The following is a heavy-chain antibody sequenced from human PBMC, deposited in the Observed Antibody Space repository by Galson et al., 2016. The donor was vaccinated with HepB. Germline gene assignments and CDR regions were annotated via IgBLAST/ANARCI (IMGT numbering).Heavy chain of an antibody. V-gene: IGHV4/OR15-8*01. J-gene: IGHJ4*02. Sequence: SETLSLTCVVSGGSISGFNWWNWVRQSPGKGLQWIGEIFHTGGANYNPSLRGRVTMSVDKAKNQFSLNLTSVTAADTAVYYCARDHYGTQTFYYYYGMDYWGQGTLVTVST. CDR2: IFHTGGA. D-gene: IGHD3-22*01. CDR3: ARDHYGTQTFYYYYGMDY. CDR1: GGSISGFNW.